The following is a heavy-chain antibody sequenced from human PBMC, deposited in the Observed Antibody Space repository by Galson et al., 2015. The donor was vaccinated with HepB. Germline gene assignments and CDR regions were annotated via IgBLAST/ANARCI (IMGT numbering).Heavy chain of an antibody. Sequence: SLRLSCAASGFNFSRYVLHWVRQAPGKGLECVAVRDSVKGRFTISTDNSKNTLSLLINSLRDEDTAIYYCARSPAAAGHFDFWGQGTLLTVSS. V-gene: IGHV3-33*01. J-gene: IGHJ4*02. CDR1: GFNFSRYV. CDR3: ARSPAAAGHFDF. D-gene: IGHD6-13*01.